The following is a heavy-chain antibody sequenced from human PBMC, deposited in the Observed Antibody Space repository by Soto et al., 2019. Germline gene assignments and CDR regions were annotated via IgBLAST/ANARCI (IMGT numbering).Heavy chain of an antibody. J-gene: IGHJ6*02. CDR3: ARDVWHCGSNSCYFYGMDV. V-gene: IGHV3-30-3*01. CDR1: GFTFSTYS. CDR2: VSSDGSRT. Sequence: QVQLVESGGGLVQPGRSLRLSCAASGFTFSTYSMHWVRQAPGKGLEWVAVVSSDGSRTYYADSVKGRFTISRDNSKNTVFMQMNSLRAEDTAVYYCARDVWHCGSNSCYFYGMDVCGQGTTVTVSS. D-gene: IGHD2-2*01.